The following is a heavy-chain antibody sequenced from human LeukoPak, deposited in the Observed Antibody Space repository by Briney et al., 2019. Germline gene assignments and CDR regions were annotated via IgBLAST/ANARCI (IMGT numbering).Heavy chain of an antibody. V-gene: IGHV4-39*01. D-gene: IGHD5-24*01. J-gene: IGHJ6*02. Sequence: PSETLSLTCTVSGDSISSVHSYWGWIRQSPWKGLEWLGSIYYVVSPYYNPSLNSGRVTISVDTSKNQFSLKLASVTAEDTAVYYCARMTITKRAMDVWGQGTTVTVSS. CDR3: ARMTITKRAMDV. CDR2: IYYVVSP. CDR1: GDSISSVHSY.